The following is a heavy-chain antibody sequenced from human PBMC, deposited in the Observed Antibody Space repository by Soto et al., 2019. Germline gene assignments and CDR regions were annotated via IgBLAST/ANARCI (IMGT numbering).Heavy chain of an antibody. Sequence: GESLKISCKGSGYSFTSHWIGWVRQMPGKGLEWMGIIYPGDSDTRYSPSFQGQVTISADKSISTAYLQMNSLKIEDTAVYYCGTGYCSAGSCALDYWGQGTLVTVSS. CDR3: GTGYCSAGSCALDY. J-gene: IGHJ4*02. V-gene: IGHV5-51*01. CDR2: IYPGDSDT. CDR1: GYSFTSHW. D-gene: IGHD2-15*01.